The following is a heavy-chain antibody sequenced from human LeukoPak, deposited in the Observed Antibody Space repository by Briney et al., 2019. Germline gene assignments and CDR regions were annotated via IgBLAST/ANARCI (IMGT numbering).Heavy chain of an antibody. CDR2: IKQDGREK. Sequence: GGSLTLSCAASGFTFSSYWMSWVRQAPGKGLEWVANIKQDGREKYYVDSVKGRFTISRDNSKNTLYLQMNSLRAEDTAVYYCARGPSGYHNTGGQGTLVTVSS. CDR3: ARGPSGYHNT. CDR1: GFTFSSYW. J-gene: IGHJ4*02. V-gene: IGHV3-7*01. D-gene: IGHD5-12*01.